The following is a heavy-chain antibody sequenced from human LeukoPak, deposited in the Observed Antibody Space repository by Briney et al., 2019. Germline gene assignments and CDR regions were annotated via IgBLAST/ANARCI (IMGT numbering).Heavy chain of an antibody. J-gene: IGHJ4*02. CDR3: AKDHENCGGDCYSVTPFDY. D-gene: IGHD2-21*02. V-gene: IGHV3-23*01. Sequence: QTGGSLRLSCAASGFTFSSYAMSWVRQAPGKGLEWVSAISGSGGSTYYADSVKGRFTISRDNSKNTLYLQTNSLRAEDTAVYYCAKDHENCGGDCYSVTPFDYWGQGTLVTVSS. CDR1: GFTFSSYA. CDR2: ISGSGGST.